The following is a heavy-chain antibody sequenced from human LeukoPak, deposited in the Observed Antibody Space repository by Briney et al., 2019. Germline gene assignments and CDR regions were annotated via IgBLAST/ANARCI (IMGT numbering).Heavy chain of an antibody. CDR3: ARGGGSGSYYKGYFDY. CDR2: IYTSGST. D-gene: IGHD3-10*01. CDR1: GGSISSYY. V-gene: IGHV4-4*07. Sequence: PSETLSLTCTVSGGSISSYYWSWIRQPAGKGLEWIGRIYTSGSTYYNPSLKSRVTISVDTSKNQFSLKLSSVTAADTAVYYCARGGGSGSYYKGYFDYWGQGTLVTVSS. J-gene: IGHJ4*02.